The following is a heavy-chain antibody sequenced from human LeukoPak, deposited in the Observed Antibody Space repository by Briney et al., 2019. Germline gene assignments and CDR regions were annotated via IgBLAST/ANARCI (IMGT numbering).Heavy chain of an antibody. CDR2: IDTNTGAT. CDR1: GYTFTAYY. D-gene: IGHD2-8*02. Sequence: ASVKVSCKASGYTFTAYYIHWVRQAPGQGLEWMGWIDTNTGATKYAQKFQGRVTITRDTSTGTAYMELSSLISGDTALYYCASEAFCAGGSCNVQRVASGGPGTLVTVSS. V-gene: IGHV1-2*02. CDR3: ASEAFCAGGSCNVQRVAS. J-gene: IGHJ4*02.